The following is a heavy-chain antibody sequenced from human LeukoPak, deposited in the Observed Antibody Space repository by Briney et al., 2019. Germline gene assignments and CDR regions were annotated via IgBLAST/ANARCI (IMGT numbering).Heavy chain of an antibody. CDR1: GGTFSSYA. J-gene: IGHJ4*02. CDR2: IIPIFGTA. Sequence: GASVKVSCKASGGTFSSYAISWVRQAPGQGLEWMGGIIPIFGTANYAQKFQGRVTITADESTSTAYMELSSLRSEDTAVYYCARDLSFDFDWLLFSPPIDRFDYWGQGTLVTVSS. CDR3: ARDLSFDFDWLLFSPPIDRFDY. V-gene: IGHV1-69*13. D-gene: IGHD3-9*01.